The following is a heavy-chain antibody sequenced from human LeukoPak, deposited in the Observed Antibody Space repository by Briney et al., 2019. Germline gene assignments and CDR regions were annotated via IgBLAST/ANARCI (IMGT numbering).Heavy chain of an antibody. CDR2: IYSSGST. CDR1: GVSISSGSNY. J-gene: IGHJ3*02. Sequence: SETLSLTCSVSGVSISSGSNYWGWIRQPPGKTLEWIGSIYSSGSTHYNPSLKSRVIILIDTAKNHFSLNLSSVTAADTAVYYCARSDGYGLVGIWGQGTMVAVSS. D-gene: IGHD3-10*01. V-gene: IGHV4-39*07. CDR3: ARSDGYGLVGI.